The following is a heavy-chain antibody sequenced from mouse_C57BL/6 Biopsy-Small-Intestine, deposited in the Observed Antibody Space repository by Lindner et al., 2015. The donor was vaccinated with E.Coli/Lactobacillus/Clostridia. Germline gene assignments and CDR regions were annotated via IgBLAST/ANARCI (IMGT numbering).Heavy chain of an antibody. Sequence: VQLQESGVEMVRPGASVKLSCKASGYTFTDYTIHWIKQRSGQGLEWIGWFYPGSGSIKYNEKFKDKATLTADKSSSTVYMELSRLTSEDSAVYFCARHEDYDWHFDYWGQGTTLTVSS. D-gene: IGHD2-12*01. J-gene: IGHJ2*01. CDR2: FYPGSGSI. CDR1: GYTFTDYT. CDR3: ARHEDYDWHFDY. V-gene: IGHV1-62-2*01.